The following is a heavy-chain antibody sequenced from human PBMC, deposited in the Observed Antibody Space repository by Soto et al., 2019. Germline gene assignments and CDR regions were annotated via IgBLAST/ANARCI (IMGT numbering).Heavy chain of an antibody. Sequence: ASVKVSCKASGYTFTSYGISWVRQAPGQGLEWMGWISAYNGNTNYELKLQGRVSMTTDTSNNTAYMELRSLRSDDAAVYYCAIDLLRVITTVVSPTWALWGEGTTVTVSS. CDR3: AIDLLRVITTVVSPTWAL. CDR2: ISAYNGNT. J-gene: IGHJ6*04. CDR1: GYTFTSYG. D-gene: IGHD3-10*01. V-gene: IGHV1-18*01.